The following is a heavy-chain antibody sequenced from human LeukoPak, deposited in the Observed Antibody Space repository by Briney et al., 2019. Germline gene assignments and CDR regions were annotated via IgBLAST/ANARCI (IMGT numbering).Heavy chain of an antibody. J-gene: IGHJ6*01. CDR2: ISSSSSYI. Sequence: GGSLRLSCAASGFTFSSYSMNWVRQAPGKGLEWVSSISSSSSYIYYADSVKGRFTISRDNAKNSLYLQMNSLRAEDTAVYYCAELGISMIGGVWGKGATVTISS. V-gene: IGHV3-21*01. CDR3: AELGISMIGGV. D-gene: IGHD3-10*02. CDR1: GFTFSSYS.